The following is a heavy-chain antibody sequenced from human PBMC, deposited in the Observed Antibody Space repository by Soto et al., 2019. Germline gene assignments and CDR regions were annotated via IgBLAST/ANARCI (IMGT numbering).Heavy chain of an antibody. V-gene: IGHV4-59*01. CDR3: ASRLAKATTTREGFDI. Sequence: QVQLQESGPGLVKPSETLSLTCTVSNGSIVNYYWSWIRQPPGKGLEWIGFIYYSGSTNYNPSLKGRVTISVDMSKIQHSLTLSSVTAADTAVYYCASRLAKATTTREGFDIWGQGKMVTVSS. CDR1: NGSIVNYY. CDR2: IYYSGST. J-gene: IGHJ3*02. D-gene: IGHD3-16*01.